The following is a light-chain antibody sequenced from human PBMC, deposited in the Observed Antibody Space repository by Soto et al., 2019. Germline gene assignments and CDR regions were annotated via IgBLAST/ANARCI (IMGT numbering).Light chain of an antibody. V-gene: IGLV2-14*01. CDR2: DVS. CDR1: GSDVGGYNY. CDR3: SSYTSSSTLGV. Sequence: QSVLTQPASVSGSPGQSITISCTGTGSDVGGYNYVSWYQQHPGKAPKLMIYDVSNRPSGVSNRFSGSKSGNTASLTISGLQAEDEADYYCSSYTSSSTLGVFGTGTEVTVL. J-gene: IGLJ1*01.